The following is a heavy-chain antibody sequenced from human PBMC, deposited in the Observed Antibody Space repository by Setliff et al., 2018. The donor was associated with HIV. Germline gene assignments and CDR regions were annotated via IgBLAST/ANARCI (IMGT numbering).Heavy chain of an antibody. CDR1: GASFSAYY. D-gene: IGHD1-26*01. V-gene: IGHV4-34*01. Sequence: SETLSLTCAVYGASFSAYYWSWIRQPPGKGLEWIGEINYSGSTNYKASLKSRVTISADTSKNQFSLKLSSVTAADTAVYYCARTTYSGSYFNDSWGQGTLVTVSS. CDR3: ARTTYSGSYFNDS. CDR2: INYSGST. J-gene: IGHJ5*01.